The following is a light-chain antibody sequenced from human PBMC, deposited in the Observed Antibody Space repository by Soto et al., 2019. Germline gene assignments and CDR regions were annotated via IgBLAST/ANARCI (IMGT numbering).Light chain of an antibody. CDR3: HQRSDWPHT. CDR1: QTVSSH. J-gene: IGKJ2*01. Sequence: EIVLRQSPATLSLSPGERATLSCRASQTVSSHLAWYQQKPGQAPRLLIYDASVRATGTPGRFSGSGSGTDFNLIINSLEPDDFAVYFCHQRSDWPHTFGQGTRLDIK. V-gene: IGKV3-11*01. CDR2: DAS.